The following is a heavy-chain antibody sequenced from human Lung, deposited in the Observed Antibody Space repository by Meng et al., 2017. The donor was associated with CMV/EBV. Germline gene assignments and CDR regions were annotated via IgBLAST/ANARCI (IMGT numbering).Heavy chain of an antibody. Sequence: GGSLRLXFAASGFRFDDYGVHWVRQTPGKGLEWVAFIRHDGTNKFYGDSVKGRFTISRDNSKNTVYLQMNSLRPEETAVYYCAKDLLLFGGPNAYCADWGEGMXVNGAS. V-gene: IGHV3-30*02. CDR3: AKDLLLFGGPNAYCAD. CDR1: GFRFDDYG. D-gene: IGHD3-16*01. J-gene: IGHJ4*02. CDR2: IRHDGTNK.